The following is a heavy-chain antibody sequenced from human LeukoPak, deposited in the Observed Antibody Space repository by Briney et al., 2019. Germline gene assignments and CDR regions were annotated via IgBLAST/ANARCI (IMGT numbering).Heavy chain of an antibody. CDR3: ARYFYDSSGSSSDAFDI. CDR2: INPNSGGT. CDR1: GYTFTGYY. Sequence: ASVKVSCKTSGYTFTGYYMHWVRQAPGQGLEWMGWINPNSGGTNYAQRFQGRVTMTRDTSMSTAYMELSRLRSDDSAVYYCARYFYDSSGSSSDAFDIWGQGTLVTVSS. J-gene: IGHJ3*02. D-gene: IGHD3-22*01. V-gene: IGHV1-2*02.